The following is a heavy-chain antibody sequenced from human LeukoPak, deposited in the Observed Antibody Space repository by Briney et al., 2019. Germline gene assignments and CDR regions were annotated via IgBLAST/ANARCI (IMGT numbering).Heavy chain of an antibody. CDR1: GGSISSYY. CDR3: ASFRRSSTD. CDR2: IYHSGST. D-gene: IGHD2/OR15-2a*01. J-gene: IGHJ4*02. Sequence: PSETLSLTCTVSGGSISSYYWSWIRQPAGKGLEWIGSIYHSGSTYYNPSLKSRVTISVDTSKNQFSLKLSSVTAADTAVYYCASFRRSSTDWGQGTLVTVSS. V-gene: IGHV4-4*07.